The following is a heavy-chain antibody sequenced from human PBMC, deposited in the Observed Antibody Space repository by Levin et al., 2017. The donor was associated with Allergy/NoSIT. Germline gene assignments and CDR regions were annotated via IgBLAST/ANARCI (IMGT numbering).Heavy chain of an antibody. CDR1: GFTFSSYW. CDR2: IKQDGSEK. CDR3: ASESLGYCSSTSCYDAFDI. Sequence: GESLKISCAASGFTFSSYWMSWVRQAPGKGLEWVANIKQDGSEKYYVDSVKGRFTISRDNAKNSLYLQMNSLRAEDTAVYYCASESLGYCSSTSCYDAFDIWGQGTMVTVSS. V-gene: IGHV3-7*01. J-gene: IGHJ3*02. D-gene: IGHD2-2*01.